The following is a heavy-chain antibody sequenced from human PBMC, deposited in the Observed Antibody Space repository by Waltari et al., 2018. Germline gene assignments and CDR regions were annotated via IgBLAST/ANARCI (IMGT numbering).Heavy chain of an antibody. CDR1: GGTFSSYA. V-gene: IGHV1-69*10. J-gene: IGHJ1*01. CDR2: IIPILGIA. Sequence: SSVKVSCKASGGTFSSYAISWVRQAPGQGLEWMGGIIPILGIANYAQKFQGRVTITADKSTSTAYMELSSLRSEDTAVYYCAREQHCGGDCTGFEHWGQGTLVTVSS. D-gene: IGHD2-21*01. CDR3: AREQHCGGDCTGFEH.